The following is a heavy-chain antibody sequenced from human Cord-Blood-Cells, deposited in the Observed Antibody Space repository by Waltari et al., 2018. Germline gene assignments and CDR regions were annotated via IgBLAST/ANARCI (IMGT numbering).Heavy chain of an antibody. CDR2: IWYDGSNK. CDR1: GFTFSSYG. J-gene: IGHJ4*02. CDR3: ARDSYSNYFDY. D-gene: IGHD4-4*01. V-gene: IGHV3-33*01. Sequence: SLRLSCAASGFTFSSYGMHWVRQAPGKGLEWVAVIWYDGSNKYYADSVKGRFTISRDNSKNTLYLQMNSLRAEDTAVYYCARDSYSNYFDYWGQGTLVTVSS.